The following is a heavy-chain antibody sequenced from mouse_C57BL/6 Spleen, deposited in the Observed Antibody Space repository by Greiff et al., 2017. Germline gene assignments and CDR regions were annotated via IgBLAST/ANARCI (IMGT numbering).Heavy chain of an antibody. CDR3: ARDGNYYGTRDYWYFDV. Sequence: EVQRVESGPGLVKPSQSLSLTCSVTGYSITSGYYWNWIRQFPGNKLEWMGYISYDGSNNYNPSLKNRISITRDTSKDQFFLKLNSVTTEDTATYSCARDGNYYGTRDYWYFDVWGTGTTVTVSS. CDR1: GYSITSGYY. J-gene: IGHJ1*03. CDR2: ISYDGSN. D-gene: IGHD1-1*01. V-gene: IGHV3-6*01.